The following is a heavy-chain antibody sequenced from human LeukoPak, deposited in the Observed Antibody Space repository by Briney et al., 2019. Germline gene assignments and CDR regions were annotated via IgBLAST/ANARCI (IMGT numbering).Heavy chain of an antibody. J-gene: IGHJ3*02. Sequence: PSETLSLTCAVYGGSFTGYYWGWVRQPPGKGLEWLGEINHSGSTNYNPSLKSRVTISVDTSKNPFSLKLSSVTAADTAVYYCARTRSWYQLLWRGAVDIWGQGTMVTVSS. CDR2: INHSGST. CDR1: GGSFTGYY. V-gene: IGHV4-34*01. CDR3: ARTRSWYQLLWRGAVDI. D-gene: IGHD2-2*01.